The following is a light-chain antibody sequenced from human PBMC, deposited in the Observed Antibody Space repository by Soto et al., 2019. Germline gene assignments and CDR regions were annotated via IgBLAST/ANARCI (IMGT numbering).Light chain of an antibody. V-gene: IGKV3-15*01. CDR3: QQYNKWPLIT. J-gene: IGKJ5*01. Sequence: EIVMRQSPATLSLSPGEGATVSFIASQSVSSNLAWYQQKPVQAPRLLISGASTRATGIPARFSGTGSGTEFTLTISSLQSEDFAVYYCQQYNKWPLITFGQGTRLEIK. CDR1: QSVSSN. CDR2: GAS.